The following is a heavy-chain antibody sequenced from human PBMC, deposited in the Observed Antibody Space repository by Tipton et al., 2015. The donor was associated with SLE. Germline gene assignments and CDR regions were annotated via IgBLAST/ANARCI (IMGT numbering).Heavy chain of an antibody. Sequence: SLRLSCAASGFTFSSYAMSWVRQAPGKGLEWVSAISGSGGSTYYADSVKGRFTISRANSKNTLYLQMNSLRAEDTAVNYCAKGGKYYDLWSGYSTGLASGGQGPLSPVSP. V-gene: IGHV3-23*01. CDR1: GFTFSSYA. CDR3: AKGGKYYDLWSGYSTGLAS. D-gene: IGHD3-3*01. J-gene: IGHJ5*01. CDR2: ISGSGGST.